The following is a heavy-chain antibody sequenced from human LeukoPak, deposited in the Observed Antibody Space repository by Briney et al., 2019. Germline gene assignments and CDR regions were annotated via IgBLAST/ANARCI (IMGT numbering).Heavy chain of an antibody. CDR1: GYTFTKYY. V-gene: IGHV1-46*01. D-gene: IGHD3-22*01. Sequence: ASVKVSCKASGYTFTKYYIHWVRQAPGQGLEWMGMINPSDGATTYAQRFQGRVTMTRDTSISTAYMELSRLRSDDTAVYYCARGRSYYDSSGYYSDWGQGTLVTVSS. J-gene: IGHJ4*02. CDR2: INPSDGAT. CDR3: ARGRSYYDSSGYYSD.